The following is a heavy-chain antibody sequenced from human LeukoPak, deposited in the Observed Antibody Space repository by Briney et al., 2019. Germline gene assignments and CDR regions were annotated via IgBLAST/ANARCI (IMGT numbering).Heavy chain of an antibody. V-gene: IGHV1-8*01. CDR2: MNPNSGNT. CDR3: SRAGARQIAAVGY. Sequence: GASVKVSCKASGYTFTGYDINWVRQATGQGLEWMGWMNPNSGNTGYAQKFQGRVTITRNTSISTAYMELSSLRSEDTAVYYCSRAGARQIAAVGYWGQGTLVTVSS. J-gene: IGHJ4*02. D-gene: IGHD6-13*01. CDR1: GYTFTGYD.